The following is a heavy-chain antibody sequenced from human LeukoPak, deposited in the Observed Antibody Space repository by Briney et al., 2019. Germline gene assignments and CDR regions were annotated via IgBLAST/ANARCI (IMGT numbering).Heavy chain of an antibody. J-gene: IGHJ6*02. CDR3: ARDRYPTPWFYGMDV. Sequence: GASVKVSCKASGGTFSSYAISWVRQAPGQGLEWMGWIGAYNGNTNYAQKLQDRVTMTTDTSTSTAYMELRSLTSDDTAVYYCARDRYPTPWFYGMDVWGQGTTVTVSS. CDR2: IGAYNGNT. D-gene: IGHD3-16*02. CDR1: GGTFSSYA. V-gene: IGHV1-18*01.